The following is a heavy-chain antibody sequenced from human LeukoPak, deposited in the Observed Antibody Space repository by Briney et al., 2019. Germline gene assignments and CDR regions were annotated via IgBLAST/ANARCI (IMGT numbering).Heavy chain of an antibody. CDR1: GYTFNGYY. D-gene: IGHD6-19*01. CDR3: ARSSGWKYNIDY. J-gene: IGHJ4*02. V-gene: IGHV1-2*02. CDR2: INPNSGGT. Sequence: ASVKVSCKASGYTFNGYYKHWVRQAPGQGLEWMGWINPNSGGTNYAQKFQGRVTMTRDTSIRTAYMELSRLRSDDTAMYYCARSSGWKYNIDYWGQGTLVTVSS.